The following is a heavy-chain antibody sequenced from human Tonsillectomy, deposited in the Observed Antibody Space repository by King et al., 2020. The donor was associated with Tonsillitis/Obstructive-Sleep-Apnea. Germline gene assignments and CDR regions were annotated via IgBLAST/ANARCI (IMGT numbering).Heavy chain of an antibody. CDR3: AGAPGDFNADAFEI. CDR2: IWYDGSNK. Sequence: VQLVESGGGVVQPGRSLRLSCAASGFTFSNYGMHWVRQAPGKGLEWVAGIWYDGSNKYYADSVKGRFTISRDNSKNLLYLQMNSLRAEDTAVFYCAGAPGDFNADAFEIWGQGTMVTVSS. CDR1: GFTFSNYG. D-gene: IGHD7-27*01. J-gene: IGHJ3*02. V-gene: IGHV3-33*01.